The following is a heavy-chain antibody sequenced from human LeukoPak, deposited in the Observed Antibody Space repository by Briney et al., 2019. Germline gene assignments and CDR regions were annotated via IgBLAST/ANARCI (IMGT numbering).Heavy chain of an antibody. D-gene: IGHD3-9*01. V-gene: IGHV3-48*03. CDR2: ISSSGSTI. Sequence: PGGSLRLSCAASGFTFSTYEMTWVRQSPGKGLEWVSYISSSGSTIYYVDSVKGRFTISRDNAKNSLYLQMNSLRAEDTAVYYCARDALRYYDILAGRPYYFDYWGQGTLVTVSS. CDR3: ARDALRYYDILAGRPYYFDY. CDR1: GFTFSTYE. J-gene: IGHJ4*02.